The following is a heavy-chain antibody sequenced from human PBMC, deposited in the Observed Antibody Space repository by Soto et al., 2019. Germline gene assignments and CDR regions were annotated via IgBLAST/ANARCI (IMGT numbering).Heavy chain of an antibody. D-gene: IGHD2-21*02. Sequence: EVQLVESGGGLVRPGRSLRLSCAASGFTFDDYAMHWVRQAPGKGLEWVSGISWNSGNIGYADSVKGRFTISRDNAKNSLYLQMNSLRREDTAFYYCVKDMQLVTANAFDVWGQGTVVNVTS. CDR3: VKDMQLVTANAFDV. J-gene: IGHJ3*01. CDR1: GFTFDDYA. V-gene: IGHV3-9*01. CDR2: ISWNSGNI.